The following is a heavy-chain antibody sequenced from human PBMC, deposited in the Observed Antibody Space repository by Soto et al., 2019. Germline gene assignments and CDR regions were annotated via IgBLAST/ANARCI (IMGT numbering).Heavy chain of an antibody. CDR3: ARAWEHLSFDY. D-gene: IGHD1-26*01. Sequence: PSETLSLTCTVSGDSVSSTSYYWTWIRQPPGKGLEWIGYIHYSGSTNYNPSLQSRVTISVDTSKNHFSLELTSVTAADTAVYYCARAWEHLSFDYWGQGAPVPVSS. CDR1: GDSVSSTSYY. J-gene: IGHJ4*02. V-gene: IGHV4-61*01. CDR2: IHYSGST.